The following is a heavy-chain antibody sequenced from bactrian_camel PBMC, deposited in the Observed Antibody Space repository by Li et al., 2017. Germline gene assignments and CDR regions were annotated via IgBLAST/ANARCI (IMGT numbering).Heavy chain of an antibody. CDR1: GVTRNAYC. Sequence: QLVESGGGSVQAGGSLNVSCVASGVTRNAYCIGWFRQAPGSEREGVASIYAGGGTPHYADSVKGRFTISKDNANNTLFLQMDSLKPEDSAMYYCAAAEKEQWLLLQCSFLTWKVDDWGQGTQVTVS. CDR3: AAAEKEQWLLLQCSFLTWKVDD. CDR2: IYAGGGTP. J-gene: IGHJ4*01. V-gene: IGHV3S28*01. D-gene: IGHD2*01.